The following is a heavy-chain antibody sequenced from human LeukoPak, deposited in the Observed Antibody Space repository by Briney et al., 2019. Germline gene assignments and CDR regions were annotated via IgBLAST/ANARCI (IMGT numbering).Heavy chain of an antibody. V-gene: IGHV4-31*03. CDR1: VGSISSGGYY. Sequence: SQTLSLTCTVSVGSISSGGYYWSWIRQHPGKGLEWMGYIYGIRGTDYHPSLKSRVTISVATSKNQSSLKLSSVTAADTAVYYCARNVALRGTLNWFDPWGQGTLVTVSS. J-gene: IGHJ5*02. CDR3: ARNVALRGTLNWFDP. D-gene: IGHD3-10*01. CDR2: IYGIRGT.